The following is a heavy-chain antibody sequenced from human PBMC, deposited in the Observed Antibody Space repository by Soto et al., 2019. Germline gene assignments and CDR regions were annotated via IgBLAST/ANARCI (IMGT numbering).Heavy chain of an antibody. CDR2: INHSGST. Sequence: SETLSLTCAVYGGSFSGYYWSWIRQPPGKGLEWIGEINHSGSTNYNPSLKSRVTISVDTSKNQFSLKLSSVTAADTAVYYGARGLQNFDYWGQGTLVTVSS. CDR3: ARGLQNFDY. V-gene: IGHV4-34*01. CDR1: GGSFSGYY. J-gene: IGHJ4*02.